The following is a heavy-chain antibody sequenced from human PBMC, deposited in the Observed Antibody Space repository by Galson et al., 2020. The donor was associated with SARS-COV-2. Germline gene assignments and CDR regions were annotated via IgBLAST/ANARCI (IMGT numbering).Heavy chain of an antibody. J-gene: IGHJ3*02. Sequence: ASVKVSCKASGYTFTGYYMHWVRQAPGQGLEWMGWINPNSGGTNYAQKFQGRVTMTRDRSISTAYMELSRLRSDDTAVYYCARDPPNTPIVYRSAAFDIWGQGTMVTVSS. CDR1: GYTFTGYY. CDR2: INPNSGGT. D-gene: IGHD5-18*01. CDR3: ARDPPNTPIVYRSAAFDI. V-gene: IGHV1-2*02.